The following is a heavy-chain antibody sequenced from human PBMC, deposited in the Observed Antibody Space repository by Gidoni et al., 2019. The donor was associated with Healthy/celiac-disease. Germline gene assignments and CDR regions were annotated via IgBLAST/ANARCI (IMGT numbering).Heavy chain of an antibody. J-gene: IGHJ4*02. CDR3: ARHYDCSSTSCYPY. CDR1: VYRFTSYW. V-gene: IGHV5-51*01. Sequence: EVQLVQSGAEVKKPGESLQISCKGSVYRFTSYWIGWVRQMPGKGLEWMGLIYPGESDTRYSPSFQGQVTISAEKSISTAYLQWSSLKASETAMYYCARHYDCSSTSCYPYWGQGTLVTVSS. D-gene: IGHD2-2*01. CDR2: IYPGESDT.